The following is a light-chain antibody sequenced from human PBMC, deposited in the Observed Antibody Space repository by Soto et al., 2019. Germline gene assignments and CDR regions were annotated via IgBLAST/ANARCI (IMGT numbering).Light chain of an antibody. CDR2: DAS. CDR1: QSVSSY. Sequence: EIVLTQSPATLSLSPGERATLSCRASQSVSSYLAWYQQKPGQAPRLLNYDASNRATGIPARLSGSGSGTDFALTISSLEPEDFAVYYCQQRSNWFTFGQGTRLGI. CDR3: QQRSNWFT. V-gene: IGKV3-11*01. J-gene: IGKJ5*01.